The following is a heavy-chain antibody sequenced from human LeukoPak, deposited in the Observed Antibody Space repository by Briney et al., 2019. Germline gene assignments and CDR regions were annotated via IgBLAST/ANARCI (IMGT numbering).Heavy chain of an antibody. J-gene: IGHJ5*01. D-gene: IGHD3-10*01. V-gene: IGHV1-69*13. CDR3: ATAPSPYGSGVPNWFDP. CDR1: RGTFSSYT. CDR2: IIPIFGTA. Sequence: ASVKVSCKASRGTFSSYTISWVRQAPGQGLEWMGGIIPIFGTANYAQKFQGRVTITADESTSTAYMELSSLRSEDTAVYYCATAPSPYGSGVPNWFDPWGQGTLVTVSS.